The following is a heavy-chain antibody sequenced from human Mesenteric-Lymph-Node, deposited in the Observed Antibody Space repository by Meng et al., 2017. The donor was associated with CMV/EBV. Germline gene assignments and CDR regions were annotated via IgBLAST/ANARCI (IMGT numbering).Heavy chain of an antibody. D-gene: IGHD6-19*01. CDR1: GFTFGSYW. J-gene: IGHJ4*02. V-gene: IGHV3-7*01. CDR3: ARGGGRYEY. Sequence: GESLQISCEASGFTFGSYWMSWVRQAPGKGLEWVANIKQDGNEIYSVDSVKGRFTISRDNSKNSLYLQMNSLRAEDTAVYYCARGGGRYEYWGQGTLVTVSS. CDR2: IKQDGNEI.